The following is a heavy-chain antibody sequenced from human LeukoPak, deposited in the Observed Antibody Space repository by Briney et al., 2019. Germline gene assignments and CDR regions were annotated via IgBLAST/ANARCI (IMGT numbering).Heavy chain of an antibody. J-gene: IGHJ4*02. CDR2: IYYSGST. D-gene: IGHD1-26*01. CDR3: ARAPPGIVGAGYCFDY. CDR1: GGSISSSSYY. Sequence: SETLSLTCTVSGGSISSSSYYWGWIRQPPGKGLEWIGSIYYSGSTYYNPFLKSRVTISVDTSKNQFSLKLGSVTAADTAVYYCARAPPGIVGAGYCFDYWGQGTLVTVSS. V-gene: IGHV4-39*01.